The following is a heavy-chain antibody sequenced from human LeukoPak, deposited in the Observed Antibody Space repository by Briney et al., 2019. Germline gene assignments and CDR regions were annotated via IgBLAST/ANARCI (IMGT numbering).Heavy chain of an antibody. D-gene: IGHD6-19*01. J-gene: IGHJ1*01. V-gene: IGHV3-23*01. CDR3: AKEPTVAGTSPLGYFQH. CDR1: GFTFSSYA. CDR2: ISGSGGST. Sequence: GGSLRLSCAASGFTFSSYAMSWVRQAPGKGLEWVSAISGSGGSTYYADSVKGRFTISRDNSKNTLYLQMNSLRAEDTAVYYCAKEPTVAGTSPLGYFQHWGQGTLVTVSS.